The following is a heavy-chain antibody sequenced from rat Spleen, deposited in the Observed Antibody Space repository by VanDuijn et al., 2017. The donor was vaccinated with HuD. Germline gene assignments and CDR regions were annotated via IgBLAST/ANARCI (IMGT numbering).Heavy chain of an antibody. CDR2: ISSGGGGT. CDR3: ARSSLGFDY. J-gene: IGHJ3*01. CDR1: GFTFSNYG. Sequence: EVQLVESGGGLVQPGRSLKLSCVASGFTFSNYGMHWIRQAPTKGLEWVASISSGGGGTYYPDSVKRRFTISRDSAKSTLYLQMDSLRSEDTATYYCARSSLGFDYWGQGTLVTVSS. V-gene: IGHV5S23*01.